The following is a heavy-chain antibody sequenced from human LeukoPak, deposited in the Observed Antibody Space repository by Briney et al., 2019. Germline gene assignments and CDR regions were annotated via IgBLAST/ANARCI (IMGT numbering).Heavy chain of an antibody. D-gene: IGHD3-9*01. V-gene: IGHV4-59*11. CDR1: GGSISSHY. Sequence: SETLSLTCTVSGGSISSHYWSWIRQPPGKGLEWIGYIYYSGSTNYNPSLKSRVTISVDTSKNQFSLKLSSVTAAGTAVYYCARDGTSYDILTGYPYYYYYYYMDVWGKGTTVTVSS. CDR2: IYYSGST. J-gene: IGHJ6*03. CDR3: ARDGTSYDILTGYPYYYYYYYMDV.